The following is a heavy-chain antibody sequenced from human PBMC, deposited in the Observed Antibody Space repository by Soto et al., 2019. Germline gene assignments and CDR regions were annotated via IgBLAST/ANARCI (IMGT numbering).Heavy chain of an antibody. CDR3: VKHLNWNDEILSGIFDY. CDR1: GFTFDDYA. V-gene: IGHV3-9*01. CDR2: ISWNSGSI. Sequence: GGSLRLSCAASGFTFDDYAMHWVRQAPEKSLEWVSGISWNSGSIGYADSVKGRFNISRDNAKNSLYLQMKSLRAQDTDSYYRVKHLNWNDEILSGIFDYWGQGTLVTVSS. D-gene: IGHD1-20*01. J-gene: IGHJ4*02.